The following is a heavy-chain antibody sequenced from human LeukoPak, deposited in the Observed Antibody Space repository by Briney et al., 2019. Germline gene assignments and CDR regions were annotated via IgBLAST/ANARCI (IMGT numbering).Heavy chain of an antibody. J-gene: IGHJ4*02. Sequence: GGSLRLSCAASGFTFSRYGKHWVRQAPGKGLEWVGFVRYDGSNKDYADSVKGRFTVSRDNSKNTLYLETNSLRTEDTAVYYCAKDRTSDNSDDDYWGQGTLVTVSS. V-gene: IGHV3-30*02. D-gene: IGHD3-22*01. CDR2: VRYDGSNK. CDR1: GFTFSRYG. CDR3: AKDRTSDNSDDDY.